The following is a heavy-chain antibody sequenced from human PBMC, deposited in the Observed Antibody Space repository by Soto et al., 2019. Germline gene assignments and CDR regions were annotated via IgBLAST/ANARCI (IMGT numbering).Heavy chain of an antibody. CDR3: VHQDWNNNNSDIEL. CDR2: IYWDDDK. CDR1: GFSLSTSGVG. V-gene: IGHV2-5*02. Sequence: QITVKESGPKLVKPSQTLTLTCAFSGFSLSTSGVGVGWVRQPPGKAPEWLALIYWDDDKRYRPSLKSRLSITKDTSKDQVVFTMTNMDPVHTATYDSVHQDWNNNNSDIELWGRGTLVTVSS. J-gene: IGHJ2*01. D-gene: IGHD1-1*01.